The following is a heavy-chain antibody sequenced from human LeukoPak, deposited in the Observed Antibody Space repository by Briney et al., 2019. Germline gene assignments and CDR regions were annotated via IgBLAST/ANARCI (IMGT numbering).Heavy chain of an antibody. V-gene: IGHV4-61*02. CDR3: ARKDGDF. J-gene: IGHJ4*02. Sequence: SETLSLTCTVSGGSISSGSYYWSWIRQPAGKGLEWIGRVYTSGSTNYNPSLKSRVTISVDTSKNQFSLKLSSVTAADTAVYYCARKDGDFWGQGTLVTVSS. CDR2: VYTSGST. CDR1: GGSISSGSYY.